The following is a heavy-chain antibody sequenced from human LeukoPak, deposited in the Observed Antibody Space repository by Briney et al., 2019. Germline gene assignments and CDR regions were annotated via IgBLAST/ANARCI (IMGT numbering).Heavy chain of an antibody. CDR3: TGEDRNTYTNNRNLEGFDI. CDR1: GYTFTSYY. CDR2: INPSGGST. J-gene: IGHJ3*02. V-gene: IGHV1-46*03. Sequence: GASVKVSCKASGYTFTSYYMHWVRQAPGQGLEWMGIINPSGGSTSYAQKFQGRVTMTRDTSTSTVYMELSSLRSEDTAVYYCTGEDRNTYTNNRNLEGFDIWGQGTMVTVSS. D-gene: IGHD1-14*01.